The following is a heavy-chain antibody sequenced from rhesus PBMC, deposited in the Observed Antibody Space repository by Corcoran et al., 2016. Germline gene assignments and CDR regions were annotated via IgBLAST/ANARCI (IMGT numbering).Heavy chain of an antibody. Sequence: EGQLVASGAGLVKPGGSLGLSCAPVGFTSSNPWMSWLRQAPGTGRVWGARIKRKADGETADYAASVKGRFTISRDDSKNTLYLQMNSLKTEDTAVYYCTLGIAAAGHLDDWGQGVLVTVSS. CDR3: TLGIAAAGHLDD. CDR1: GFTSSNPW. J-gene: IGHJ4*01. V-gene: IGHV3-30*02. D-gene: IGHD6S26*01. CDR2: IKRKADGETA.